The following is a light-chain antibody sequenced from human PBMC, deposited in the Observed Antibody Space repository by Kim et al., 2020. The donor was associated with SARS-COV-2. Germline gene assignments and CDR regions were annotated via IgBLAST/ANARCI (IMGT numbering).Light chain of an antibody. Sequence: VSPGHRATLSCRTSQSVSRYFAWYQQRPCHAPRLLIYGASARATGFPARFSGRGSGTDFTLTISGVQPEDFAYYYCQQHSNWPRTFGQGTKLDIK. CDR1: QSVSRY. CDR3: QQHSNWPRT. V-gene: IGKV3D-15*01. J-gene: IGKJ1*01. CDR2: GAS.